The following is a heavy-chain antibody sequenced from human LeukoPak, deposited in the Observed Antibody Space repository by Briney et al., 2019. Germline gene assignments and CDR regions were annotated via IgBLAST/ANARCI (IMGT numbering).Heavy chain of an antibody. CDR1: GYTFTSFG. D-gene: IGHD3-10*01. J-gene: IGHJ3*02. CDR3: ARKGRGEAFDI. V-gene: IGHV1-18*01. CDR2: ISAYNGDT. Sequence: ASVKVSCKASGYTFTSFGLSWMRQAPGQGLEWMGWISAYNGDTIYAQKLQGRVTMTTDTSTSTAHMELRSLKSDDTAVYYCARKGRGEAFDIWGQGTMVIVSS.